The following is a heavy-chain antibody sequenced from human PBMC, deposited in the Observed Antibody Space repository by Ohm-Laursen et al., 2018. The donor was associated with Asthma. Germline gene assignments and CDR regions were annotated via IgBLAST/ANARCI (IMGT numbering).Heavy chain of an antibody. D-gene: IGHD6-6*01. J-gene: IGHJ3*02. V-gene: IGHV4-34*01. Sequence: SETLSLTCAVYGGSFSGYYWSWIRQPPGKGLVWIGEINHSGSTNYNPSLKSRVTISVDTSKNQFSLKLSSVTAADTTVYYCAREGDEFSSSSSAFDIWGQGTMVTVSS. CDR3: AREGDEFSSSSSAFDI. CDR2: INHSGST. CDR1: GGSFSGYY.